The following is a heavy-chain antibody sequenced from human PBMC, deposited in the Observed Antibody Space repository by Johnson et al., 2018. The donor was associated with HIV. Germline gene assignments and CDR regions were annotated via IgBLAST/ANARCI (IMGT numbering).Heavy chain of an antibody. J-gene: IGHJ3*02. Sequence: VQLVESGGGVVQPGRSLRLSCAASGFTFSSYGMHWVRQAPGKGLEWVAVISYDGSNKYYADSVKGRFTISRDNSKNTLYLQMNSLRAGDTAVYYCARDEGSAWTFDAFDIWGQGTMVTVSS. V-gene: IGHV3-30*03. D-gene: IGHD6-19*01. CDR3: ARDEGSAWTFDAFDI. CDR1: GFTFSSYG. CDR2: ISYDGSNK.